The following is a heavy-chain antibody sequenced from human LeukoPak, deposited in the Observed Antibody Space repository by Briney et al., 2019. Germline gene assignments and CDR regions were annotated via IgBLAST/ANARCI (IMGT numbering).Heavy chain of an antibody. CDR1: GGSISSGGYY. Sequence: PSETLSLTCTVSGGSISSGGYYWSWIRQHPGKGLEWIGYIYYSGSTYYNPSLKSRVTISVDTSKNQFFLKLSSVTAADTAVYYCARRYYDSSGSPFDYWGQGTLVTVSS. CDR2: IYYSGST. J-gene: IGHJ4*02. D-gene: IGHD3-22*01. CDR3: ARRYYDSSGSPFDY. V-gene: IGHV4-31*03.